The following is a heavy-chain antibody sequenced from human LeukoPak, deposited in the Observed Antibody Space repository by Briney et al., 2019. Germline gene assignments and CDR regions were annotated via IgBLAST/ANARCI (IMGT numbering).Heavy chain of an antibody. CDR2: FDPEDGET. J-gene: IGHJ4*02. Sequence: ASVKVSCKVSGYTLTELSMHWVRQAPGKGLEWMGGFDPEDGETIYAQKIQGRVTMTEDTSTDTAYMELSSLRSEDTAVYYCARSPRSYYYDSSGYFQSYYFDYWGQGTLVTVSS. D-gene: IGHD3-22*01. CDR1: GYTLTELS. CDR3: ARSPRSYYYDSSGYFQSYYFDY. V-gene: IGHV1-24*01.